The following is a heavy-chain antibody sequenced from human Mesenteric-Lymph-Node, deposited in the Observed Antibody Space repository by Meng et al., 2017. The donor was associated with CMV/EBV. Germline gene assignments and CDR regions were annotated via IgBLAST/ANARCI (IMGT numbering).Heavy chain of an antibody. D-gene: IGHD3-16*01. CDR1: GFTVSSYS. V-gene: IGHV3-21*01. CDR2: ISSSSSYI. CDR3: ARDPTEGDYYFDY. Sequence: AASGFTVSSYSMNWVRQAPGKGLEWVSSISSSSSYIYYADSVKGRFTISRDNAKNSLYLQMNSLRAEDTAVYYCARDPTEGDYYFDYWGQGTLVTVSS. J-gene: IGHJ4*02.